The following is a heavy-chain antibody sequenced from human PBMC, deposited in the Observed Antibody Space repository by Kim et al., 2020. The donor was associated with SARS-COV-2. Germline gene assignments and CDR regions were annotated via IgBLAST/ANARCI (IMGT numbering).Heavy chain of an antibody. Sequence: GGSLRLSCAASGFTFSSFAMTWVRQAPGKGLESVSVVSSSGVTTYYADSVKGRFTISRDNSKNTLYLQMNSLRAEDTAVYYCTKDGSGYSNWGQGTLVTV. CDR2: VSSSGVTT. CDR1: GFTFSSFA. CDR3: TKDGSGYSN. D-gene: IGHD3-22*01. J-gene: IGHJ4*02. V-gene: IGHV3-23*01.